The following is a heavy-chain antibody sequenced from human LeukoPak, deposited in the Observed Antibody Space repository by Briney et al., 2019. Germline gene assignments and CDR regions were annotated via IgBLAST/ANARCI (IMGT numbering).Heavy chain of an antibody. CDR3: ARVESSVLSTSYYCYLHMDV. J-gene: IGHJ6*03. CDR2: IYYSGST. V-gene: IGHV4-59*01. CDR1: GDSISRYS. D-gene: IGHD5/OR15-5a*01. Sequence: SETLSHTCTVSGDSISRYSWSWIRRPPGEGVEWIGYIYYSGSTNYKPSLIRRVTILIDTATNQLSPKLNSAIAAATTIHYFARVESSVLSTSYYCYLHMDVWGKGTTVTISS.